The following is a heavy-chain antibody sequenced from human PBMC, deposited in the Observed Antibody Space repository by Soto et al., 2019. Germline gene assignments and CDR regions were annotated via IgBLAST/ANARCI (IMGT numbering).Heavy chain of an antibody. D-gene: IGHD6-19*01. Sequence: PGGSLRLSCAASGFTVSSNYMSWVRQAPGKGLERVSVIYSGGSTYYADSVKGRFTISRDNSKNTLYLQMNSLRSEDTAVYYCASWLKEAGIGGNYYYGMDVWGQGTTVTVSS. CDR1: GFTVSSNY. CDR2: IYSGGST. V-gene: IGHV3-53*05. J-gene: IGHJ6*02. CDR3: ASWLKEAGIGGNYYYGMDV.